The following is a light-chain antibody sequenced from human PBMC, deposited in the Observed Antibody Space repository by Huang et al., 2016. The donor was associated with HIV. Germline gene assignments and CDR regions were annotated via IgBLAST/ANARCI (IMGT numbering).Light chain of an antibody. J-gene: IGKJ2*01. V-gene: IGKV1-39*01. CDR2: GAS. CDR1: DNLANS. Sequence: DIQMTQSPSSLSASVGDRVTITCRTSDNLANSLNWYQQKSGAAPVLLIYGASNLQTGVSSRFSGVGSGTDFTLTITNLRPEDFATYYCQQSHSIPHTFGQGTRLE. CDR3: QQSHSIPHT.